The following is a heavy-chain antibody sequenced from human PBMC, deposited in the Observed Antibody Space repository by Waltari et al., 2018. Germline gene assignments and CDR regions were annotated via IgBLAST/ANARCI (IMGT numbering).Heavy chain of an antibody. CDR2: IKPEGVGK. Sequence: QVQLVQSGAEVKKPGASVKVSCKASGYTFTGYYMHWVRQAPGQGLEWMGWIKPEGVGKNWAQKVQGRVTMTRDTSISTADMELSRLRSDDTAVYYCARELQTWELQDDWGQGTLVTVSS. V-gene: IGHV1-2*02. D-gene: IGHD1-26*01. CDR3: ARELQTWELQDD. CDR1: GYTFTGYY. J-gene: IGHJ4*02.